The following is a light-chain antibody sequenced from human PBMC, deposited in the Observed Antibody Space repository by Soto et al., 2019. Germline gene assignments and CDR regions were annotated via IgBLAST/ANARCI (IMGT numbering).Light chain of an antibody. CDR1: SSDVGGYKY. CDR2: EVS. J-gene: IGLJ3*02. V-gene: IGLV2-14*01. Sequence: QSALTQPASVSGSPGQSITISCTGTSSDVGGYKYVSWYQQHPGKAPKLMIYEVSHRPSGVSNRFSGSKSGNTASLTISGLQAEDEADYYCSSYTSSRTLVFGGGTKVTAL. CDR3: SSYTSSRTLV.